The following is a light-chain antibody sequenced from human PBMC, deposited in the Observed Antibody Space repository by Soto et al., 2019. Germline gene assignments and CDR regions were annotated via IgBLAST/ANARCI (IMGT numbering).Light chain of an antibody. CDR2: AAS. J-gene: IGKJ2*01. V-gene: IGKV1-12*01. CDR1: QGLSSW. Sequence: DIQMTQSPSSVSASVGDRVTITCRASQGLSSWLAWYQQKPGKAPKLLIYAASSLQSGFPSRFSGSGSGTDFTLTISSLQPEDFATYYCLQANSLPPEYTFGQGTKLESK. CDR3: LQANSLPPEYT.